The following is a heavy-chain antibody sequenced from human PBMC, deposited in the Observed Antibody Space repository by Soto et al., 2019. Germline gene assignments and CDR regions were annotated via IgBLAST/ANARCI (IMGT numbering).Heavy chain of an antibody. Sequence: PGGSLRLSCAASGSTFSSYWMHWVRQAPGKGLVWVSRINSDGSSTSYADSVKGRFTISRDNAKNTLYLQMNSLRAEDTAVYYCARAEQSKYSGYVPLDYWGQGTLVTVSS. D-gene: IGHD5-12*01. J-gene: IGHJ4*02. CDR1: GSTFSSYW. V-gene: IGHV3-74*01. CDR2: INSDGSST. CDR3: ARAEQSKYSGYVPLDY.